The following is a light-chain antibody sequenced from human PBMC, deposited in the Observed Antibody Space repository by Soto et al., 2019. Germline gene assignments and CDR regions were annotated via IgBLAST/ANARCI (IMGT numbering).Light chain of an antibody. J-gene: IGLJ1*01. CDR3: QSYDSSLSGYV. Sequence: QCLLTHPPSVSGAPGHRVTISYTGSSSNIGAGYDVHWYQQLPGTAPKLLIYGNSNRPSGVPDRFSGSKSGTSASLAITGLQAEDEADYYCQSYDSSLSGYVFGTGTKVTVL. V-gene: IGLV1-40*01. CDR1: SSNIGAGYD. CDR2: GNS.